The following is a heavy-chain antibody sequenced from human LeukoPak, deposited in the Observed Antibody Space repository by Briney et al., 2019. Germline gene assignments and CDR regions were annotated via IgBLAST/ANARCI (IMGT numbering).Heavy chain of an antibody. CDR2: IRPDGSEK. D-gene: IGHD1-26*01. CDR3: ARGHLGRDY. Sequence: GGSLRLSCAASGFTFSSHWMSWVRQAPGKGLEWVADIRPDGSEKYYVDSMTGRFTISRDNAENLVYLQINSLRVEDTAVYYCARGHLGRDYWGQGTLVTVSS. CDR1: GFTFSSHW. J-gene: IGHJ4*02. V-gene: IGHV3-7*01.